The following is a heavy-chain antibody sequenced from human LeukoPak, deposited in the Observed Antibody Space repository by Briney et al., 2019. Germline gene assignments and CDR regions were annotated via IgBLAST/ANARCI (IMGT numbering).Heavy chain of an antibody. CDR2: IYTSGNT. V-gene: IGHV4-4*07. Sequence: SETLSLTCTVSGGSIRSDYWSWIRQPAGKGLEWIGRIYTSGNTNYNPSLKSRATISVDTSKNQSSLELSSVTAADTAVYYCARERLAMVRGVIPKEAWGWFDPWGQGTPVTVSS. J-gene: IGHJ5*02. D-gene: IGHD3-10*01. CDR1: GGSIRSDY. CDR3: ARERLAMVRGVIPKEAWGWFDP.